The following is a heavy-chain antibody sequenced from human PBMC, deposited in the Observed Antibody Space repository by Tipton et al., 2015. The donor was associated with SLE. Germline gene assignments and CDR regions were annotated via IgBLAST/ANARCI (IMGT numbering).Heavy chain of an antibody. J-gene: IGHJ4*02. Sequence: PGLVKPSQTLSLTCAISGDSVSSNSAAWNWIRQSPSRGLEWLGRTYYRSKWYNDYAVSVKSRIIISPDTSKNQFSLQLSSVTAADTAVYYCARDKRYCTNGVCYFYYFDFWGQGNLVTVSS. D-gene: IGHD2-8*01. V-gene: IGHV6-1*01. CDR1: GDSVSSNSAA. CDR2: TYYRSKWYN. CDR3: ARDKRYCTNGVCYFYYFDF.